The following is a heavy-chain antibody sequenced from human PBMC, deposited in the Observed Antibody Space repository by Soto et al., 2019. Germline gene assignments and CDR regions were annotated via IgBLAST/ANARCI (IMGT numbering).Heavy chain of an antibody. D-gene: IGHD3-22*01. CDR3: AKEDDSSGYFLDY. J-gene: IGHJ4*02. Sequence: GGSLRLSCAASGFTFSSYGMHWVRQSPGKGLEWVAVISYDGSNKYYADSVKGRFTISRDNSKNTLYLQMNSLRAEDTAVYYCAKEDDSSGYFLDYWGQGILVTVSS. V-gene: IGHV3-30*18. CDR2: ISYDGSNK. CDR1: GFTFSSYG.